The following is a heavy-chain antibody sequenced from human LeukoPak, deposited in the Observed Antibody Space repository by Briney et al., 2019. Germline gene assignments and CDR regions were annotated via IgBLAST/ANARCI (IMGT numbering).Heavy chain of an antibody. CDR2: IIPNTGGT. J-gene: IGHJ5*02. D-gene: IGHD6-13*01. CDR3: ARSPIIPTAVTNWLDP. CDR1: GYTFNGYY. Sequence: ASVTVSCKASGYTFNGYYRHWVRQDPGQGLEWMGGIIPNTGGTNYPQQFHGRVTTTRDTSISTAYMELTNSGSDDTAVYFCARSPIIPTAVTNWLDPWGPGTLVTVSS. V-gene: IGHV1-2*02.